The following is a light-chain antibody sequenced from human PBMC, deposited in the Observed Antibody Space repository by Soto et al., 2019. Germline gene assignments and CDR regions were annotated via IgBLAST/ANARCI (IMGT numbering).Light chain of an antibody. CDR1: QSINTW. Sequence: DIQMTQSPSTLSASVGDRVTITCRASQSINTWLAWYQLKPGRAPKLLIYKASTLESGVSSRFSGSGSGTDFTLTISSLQPDDFATYYCQQYQTYSQFGQGTRVEIK. J-gene: IGKJ1*01. V-gene: IGKV1-5*03. CDR3: QQYQTYSQ. CDR2: KAS.